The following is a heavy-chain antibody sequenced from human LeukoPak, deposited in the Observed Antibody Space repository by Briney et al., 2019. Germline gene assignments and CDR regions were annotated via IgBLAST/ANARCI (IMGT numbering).Heavy chain of an antibody. D-gene: IGHD1-7*01. Sequence: PGGSLRLSCAASGFTVSTNHMSWVRQAPGKGLEWVSFIYSGGSTYYTDSVKGRFTISRDNSKNTLYLQMNSLRAEDTAVYYCARGEWGGTTHDAFDMWGQGTMVTVSS. V-gene: IGHV3-53*01. CDR1: GFTVSTNH. CDR2: IYSGGST. J-gene: IGHJ3*02. CDR3: ARGEWGGTTHDAFDM.